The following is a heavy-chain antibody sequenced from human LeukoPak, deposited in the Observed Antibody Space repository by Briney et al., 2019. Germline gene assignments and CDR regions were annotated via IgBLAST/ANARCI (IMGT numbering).Heavy chain of an antibody. V-gene: IGHV3-23*01. Sequence: PGGSLRLSCAASGFTFSSYAMSWVRQAPGKGLEWVSAISGSGGSTYYADSVKGRFTISRDNSKNTLYLQMNSLRAEDTAVYYCAKGGGYVTYYYMDVWGKGTPVTVSS. CDR3: AKGGGYVTYYYMDV. CDR2: ISGSGGST. CDR1: GFTFSSYA. J-gene: IGHJ6*03. D-gene: IGHD3-16*01.